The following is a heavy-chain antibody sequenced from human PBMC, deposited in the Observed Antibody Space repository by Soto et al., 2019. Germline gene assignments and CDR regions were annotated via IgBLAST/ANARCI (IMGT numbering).Heavy chain of an antibody. V-gene: IGHV1-3*01. CDR2: INAGNGNT. CDR1: GCTFTSYA. J-gene: IGHJ3*02. CDR3: ARDGRIMITFGGVITANRNAFDI. Sequence: ASVKVSCKASGCTFTSYATHWVRQAPGQRLEWMGWINAGNGNTKYSQKFQGRVTITRDTSASTAYMELSSLRSEDTAVYYCARDGRIMITFGGVITANRNAFDIWGQGTMVTVSS. D-gene: IGHD3-16*02.